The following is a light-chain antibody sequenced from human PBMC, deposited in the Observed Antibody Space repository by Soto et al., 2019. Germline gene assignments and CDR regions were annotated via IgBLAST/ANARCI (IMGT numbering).Light chain of an antibody. CDR2: EVN. CDR3: GSYTSTDNYV. V-gene: IGLV2-14*01. CDR1: STDVGGYNY. J-gene: IGLJ1*01. Sequence: QSALAQPSSVSGSPGQSITISCTGTSTDVGGYNYVSWYQHHPGKGPKLIIYEVNNRPSGVSDRFSGSKSGNKASLTISNLEAEDESDYCCGSYTSTDNYVFGTGTKVTVL.